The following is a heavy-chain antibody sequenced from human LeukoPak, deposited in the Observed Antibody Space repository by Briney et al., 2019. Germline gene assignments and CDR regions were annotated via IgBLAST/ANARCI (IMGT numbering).Heavy chain of an antibody. V-gene: IGHV1-69*05. CDR2: IIPIFGTA. Sequence: SVKVSCKASGGTFSSYAISWVRQAPGQGLEWMGGIIPIFGTANCAQKFQGRVTITTDESTSTAYMELSSLRSEDTAVYYCARVGDGDYTDAFDIWGQGTMVTVSS. J-gene: IGHJ3*02. CDR1: GGTFSSYA. CDR3: ARVGDGDYTDAFDI. D-gene: IGHD4-17*01.